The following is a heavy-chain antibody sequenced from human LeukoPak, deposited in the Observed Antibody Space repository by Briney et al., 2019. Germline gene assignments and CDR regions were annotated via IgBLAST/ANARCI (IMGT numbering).Heavy chain of an antibody. V-gene: IGHV4-61*01. D-gene: IGHD6-6*01. CDR2: IYYSGST. CDR1: GGSVSTDNYY. CDR3: ATLLDSSSRDYYYGMDV. Sequence: SETLSLTCTVSGGSVSTDNYYWSWIRQPPGKGLEWIGYIYYSGSTNYNPSLKSRVTISVDTSKNQFSLKLSSVTAADTAVYYCATLLDSSSRDYYYGMDVWGQGTTVTVSS. J-gene: IGHJ6*02.